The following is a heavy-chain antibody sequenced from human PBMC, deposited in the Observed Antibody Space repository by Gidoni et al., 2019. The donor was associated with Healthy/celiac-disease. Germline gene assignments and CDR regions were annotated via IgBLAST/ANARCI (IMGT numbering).Heavy chain of an antibody. CDR2: ISWNSGGI. CDR3: AKDAYYYDSSGYYYEC. Sequence: VQLVASGGALVQTVRFLRLSCADAGFTFDPHAMHWVRQAPGKGLGWVSGISWNSGGIGYADSVKGRFTNSRDSTKNSLYLQMNSLRAEDTALYYCAKDAYYYDSSGYYYECWGQGTLVTVSS. V-gene: IGHV3-9*01. CDR1: GFTFDPHA. J-gene: IGHJ4*02. D-gene: IGHD3-22*01.